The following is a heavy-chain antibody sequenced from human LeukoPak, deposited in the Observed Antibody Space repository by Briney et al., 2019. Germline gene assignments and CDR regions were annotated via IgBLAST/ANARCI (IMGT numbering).Heavy chain of an antibody. CDR1: GGSISSYY. J-gene: IGHJ6*02. CDR3: ARRIYSSGWYYYYYGMDV. V-gene: IGHV4-39*01. CDR2: IYYSGST. Sequence: PSETLSLTCTVSGGSISSYYWGWTRQPPGKGLEWIGSIYYSGSTYYNPSLKSRVTISVDTSKNQFSLKLSSVTAADTAVYYCARRIYSSGWYYYYYGMDVWGQGTTVTVSS. D-gene: IGHD6-19*01.